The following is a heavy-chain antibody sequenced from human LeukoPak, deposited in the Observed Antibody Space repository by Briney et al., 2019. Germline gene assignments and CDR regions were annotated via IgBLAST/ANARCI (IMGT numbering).Heavy chain of an antibody. Sequence: GGSLRLSCAASGFTFSSYTMNWVRQAPGKGLEWVSLISSSSSHIHYADSVRGRFTISRDNAKNSLYLQMNSLRAEDTALYYCAKGVHSSGWYMSDWGQGTLVTVSS. D-gene: IGHD6-19*01. CDR2: ISSSSSHI. CDR1: GFTFSSYT. J-gene: IGHJ4*02. CDR3: AKGVHSSGWYMSD. V-gene: IGHV3-21*04.